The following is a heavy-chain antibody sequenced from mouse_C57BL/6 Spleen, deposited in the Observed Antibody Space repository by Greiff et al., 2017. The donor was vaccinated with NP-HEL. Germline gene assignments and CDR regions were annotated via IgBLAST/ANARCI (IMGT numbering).Heavy chain of an antibody. V-gene: IGHV1-81*01. J-gene: IGHJ3*01. CDR2: IYPRSGNT. D-gene: IGHD2-5*01. CDR3: ARDSNYGAY. Sequence: VQVVESGAELARPGASVKLSCKASGYTFTSYGISWVKQRTGQGLEWIGEIYPRSGNTYYNEKFKGKATLTADKSSCTAYMELRSLTSEDSAVYFCARDSNYGAYWGQGTLVTVSA. CDR1: GYTFTSYG.